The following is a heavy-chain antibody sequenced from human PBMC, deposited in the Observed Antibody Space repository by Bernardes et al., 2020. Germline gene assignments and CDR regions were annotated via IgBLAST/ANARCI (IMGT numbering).Heavy chain of an antibody. CDR3: ARDPEGYYGMDV. CDR2: INPNSGGT. CDR1: GYTFTGYY. J-gene: IGHJ6*02. V-gene: IGHV1-2*04. Sequence: SVKVSCKASGYTFTGYYMLWVRQAPGQGLEWMGWINPNSGGTNYAQKFQGWVTMTRDTSISTAYMELSRLRSDDTAVYYCARDPEGYYGMDVWGQGTTVTVSS.